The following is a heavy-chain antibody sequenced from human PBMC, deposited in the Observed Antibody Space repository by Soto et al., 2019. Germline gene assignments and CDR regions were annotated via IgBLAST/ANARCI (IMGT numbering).Heavy chain of an antibody. CDR1: GFTFSDPY. J-gene: IGHJ4*02. V-gene: IGHV3-72*01. Sequence: EVQLVESGGGLVQPGGSLRLSCAASGFTFSDPYMDWVRQAPGKGLEWVGRIRNRANSYTTEYAASVKGRFSISRDDSNNSLYLQMNSLRADDTAVYFCAKGSGYCSGDSCYSPLFDYWGQGTLVTVSS. CDR2: IRNRANSYTT. CDR3: AKGSGYCSGDSCYSPLFDY. D-gene: IGHD2-15*01.